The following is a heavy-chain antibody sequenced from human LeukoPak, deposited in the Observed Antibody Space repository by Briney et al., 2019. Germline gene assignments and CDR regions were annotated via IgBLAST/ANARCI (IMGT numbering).Heavy chain of an antibody. CDR1: GFTFSSYG. V-gene: IGHV3-23*01. J-gene: IGHJ4*02. CDR2: ISGSGGST. D-gene: IGHD5-12*01. CDR3: AKDFERVARGYYFDY. Sequence: GSLRLSCAASGFTFSSYGMSWVRQAPGKGLEWVSAISGSGGSTYYADSVKGRFTISRDNSKNTLYLQMNSLRAEDTAVYYCAKDFERVARGYYFDYWGQGTLVTVSS.